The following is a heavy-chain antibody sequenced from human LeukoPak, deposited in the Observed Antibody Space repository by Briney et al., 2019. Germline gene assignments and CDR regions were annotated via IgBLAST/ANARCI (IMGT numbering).Heavy chain of an antibody. CDR1: GFTFSSYA. D-gene: IGHD2-21*01. J-gene: IGHJ4*02. Sequence: GGSLRLSCAASGFTFSSYAMSWVRQAPGKGLEWVSAISGSGGSTYYADSVKGRFTISRDNSKNTLYLQMNSLRAEDTAVYYCARDFFPVVDSTWYEIGYWGQGTLVTVSS. V-gene: IGHV3-23*01. CDR2: ISGSGGST. CDR3: ARDFFPVVDSTWYEIGY.